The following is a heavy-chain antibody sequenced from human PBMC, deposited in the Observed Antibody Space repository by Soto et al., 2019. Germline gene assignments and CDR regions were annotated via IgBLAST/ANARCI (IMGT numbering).Heavy chain of an antibody. Sequence: EVQLVESGGGLVQPGRSLRLSCTGSGFTFGDFAVSWVRQAPGKGLEWVGFMRSKAYGATTEYAASVKGRFSISRDDSKRIAYRQMDSLTIEDTGVYYGSRDLLGGSGSDWRYWGQGTLVTVSS. CDR2: MRSKAYGATT. CDR3: SRDLLGGSGSDWRY. J-gene: IGHJ4*02. V-gene: IGHV3-49*04. CDR1: GFTFGDFA. D-gene: IGHD3-10*01.